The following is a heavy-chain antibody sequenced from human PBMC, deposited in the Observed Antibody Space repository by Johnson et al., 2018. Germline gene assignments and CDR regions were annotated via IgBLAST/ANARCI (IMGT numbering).Heavy chain of an antibody. CDR2: ISGSGSST. Sequence: VQLVESGGGLVQPGGSLRLSCSASGFTFSNYAMSWVRRAPGKGLEWVSAISGSGSSTYYADSVKGRFTISRDNSKNTLYLQINSLRAEDTAGYYCAKGAFGYYYFGMDVWGQGTTVTVSS. CDR1: GFTFSNYA. J-gene: IGHJ6*02. V-gene: IGHV3-23*04. CDR3: AKGAFGYYYFGMDV. D-gene: IGHD3-16*01.